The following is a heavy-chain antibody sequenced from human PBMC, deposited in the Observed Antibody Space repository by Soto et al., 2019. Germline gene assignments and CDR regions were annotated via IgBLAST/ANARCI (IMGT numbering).Heavy chain of an antibody. V-gene: IGHV1-69*06. D-gene: IGHD3-22*01. J-gene: IGHJ3*02. CDR2: IIPIFGTA. CDR3: ARERKYYYDSSGSPGAFDI. CDR1: GGTFSSYA. Sequence: SVKVSCKASGGTFSSYAISWVRQAPGQGLEWMGGIIPIFGTANYAQKFQGRVTITADKSTSTAYMELSSLRSEDTAVYYCARERKYYYDSSGSPGAFDIWGQGTMVTVSS.